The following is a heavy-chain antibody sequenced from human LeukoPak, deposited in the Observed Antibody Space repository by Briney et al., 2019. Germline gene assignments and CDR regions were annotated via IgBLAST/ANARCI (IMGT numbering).Heavy chain of an antibody. CDR3: ATSRVATVWFY. V-gene: IGHV4-61*02. CDR1: GASISSGGYY. Sequence: PSETLSLTCTVSGASISSGGYYWNWIRQPAGKGLEWIGRIYTSGTTNYNPSLKSGVTISVDTSKNQFSLKLSSVTAADTAVYYCATSRVATVWFYWGQGTLVTVSS. D-gene: IGHD5-12*01. CDR2: IYTSGTT. J-gene: IGHJ4*02.